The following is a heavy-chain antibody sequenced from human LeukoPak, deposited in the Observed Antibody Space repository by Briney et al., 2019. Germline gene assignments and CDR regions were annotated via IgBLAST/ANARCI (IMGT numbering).Heavy chain of an antibody. CDR3: ARVPSDY. J-gene: IGHJ4*02. V-gene: IGHV3-21*01. CDR1: GFTFSTYS. CDR2: ISSGSSYI. Sequence: GGCLRLSCAASGFTFSTYSMNWVRQAPGKGLEWVSSISSGSSYIYYADSVKGRFTISRDNAKNSLYLQMNSLRAEDTAMYFCARVPSDYWGQGTLVTVSS.